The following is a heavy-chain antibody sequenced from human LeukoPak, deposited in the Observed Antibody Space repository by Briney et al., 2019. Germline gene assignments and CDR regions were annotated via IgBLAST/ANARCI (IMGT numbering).Heavy chain of an antibody. Sequence: SETLSLTCAVYGGSFSGYYWSWIRQPPGKGLEWIGEINHSGSTNYNPSLKSRVTISVDTSKNQFSLKLSSVTAADTAVYYCASAIGYCSSTSCSGGDYWGQGTLVTVSS. CDR2: INHSGST. J-gene: IGHJ4*02. CDR3: ASAIGYCSSTSCSGGDY. V-gene: IGHV4-34*01. CDR1: GGSFSGYY. D-gene: IGHD2-2*01.